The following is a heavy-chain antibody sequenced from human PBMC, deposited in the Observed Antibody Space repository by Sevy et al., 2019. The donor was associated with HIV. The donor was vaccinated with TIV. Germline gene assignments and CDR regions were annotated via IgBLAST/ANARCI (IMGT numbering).Heavy chain of an antibody. V-gene: IGHV3-48*02. CDR2: ISSSSSTI. J-gene: IGHJ5*02. CDR1: GFTFSSYS. Sequence: GGSLRLSCAASGFTFSSYSMNWVRQAPGKGLEWVSYISSSSSTIYYADSVKGRFTISRDNAKNSRYLQMNSLRDEDTAVYYCARAGGYCSSTSCHGAGWFDPWGQGTLVTVSS. D-gene: IGHD2-2*01. CDR3: ARAGGYCSSTSCHGAGWFDP.